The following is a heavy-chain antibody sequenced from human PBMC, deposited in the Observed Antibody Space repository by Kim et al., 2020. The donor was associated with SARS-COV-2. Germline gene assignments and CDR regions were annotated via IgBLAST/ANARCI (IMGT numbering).Heavy chain of an antibody. CDR2: ISAYNGNT. CDR1: GYTFTSYG. CDR3: ARVPGSGSKRSLNWFDP. D-gene: IGHD3-10*01. Sequence: ASVKVSCKASGYTFTSYGISWVRQAPGQGLEWMGWISAYNGNTNYAQKLQGRVTMTTDTSTSTAYMELRSLRSDDTAVYYCARVPGSGSKRSLNWFDPWGHGTLVTVSS. J-gene: IGHJ5*02. V-gene: IGHV1-18*01.